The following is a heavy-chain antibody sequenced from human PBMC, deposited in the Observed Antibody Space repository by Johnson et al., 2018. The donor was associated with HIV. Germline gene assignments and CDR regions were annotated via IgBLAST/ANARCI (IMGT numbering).Heavy chain of an antibody. CDR1: GFIFSNYW. D-gene: IGHD2-2*01. J-gene: IGHJ3*02. CDR3: AKGLVPAAVSCRTGAPDAFDI. CDR2: INTGGSST. Sequence: VQLVESGGDSVQPGGSLRLSCAASGFIFSNYWMHWVRQAPGKGLIWVACINTGGSSTSYADSVKGRFTISRDNSKNTLYLQMNSLRAEDTAVYYCAKGLVPAAVSCRTGAPDAFDIWGQGTLVTVSS. V-gene: IGHV3-74*02.